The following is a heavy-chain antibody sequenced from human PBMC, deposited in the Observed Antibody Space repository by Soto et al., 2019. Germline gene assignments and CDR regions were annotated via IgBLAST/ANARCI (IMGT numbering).Heavy chain of an antibody. J-gene: IGHJ6*02. CDR3: AREVTMITFGGVMAHGMDV. CDR1: GYTFTSYY. V-gene: IGHV1-46*01. CDR2: INPSGGST. D-gene: IGHD3-16*01. Sequence: ASVKVSCKASGYTFTSYYMHWVRQAPGQGLEWMGIINPSGGSTSYAQKFQGRATMTRDTSTSTVYMELSSLRSEDTAVYYCAREVTMITFGGVMAHGMDVWGQGTTVTVSS.